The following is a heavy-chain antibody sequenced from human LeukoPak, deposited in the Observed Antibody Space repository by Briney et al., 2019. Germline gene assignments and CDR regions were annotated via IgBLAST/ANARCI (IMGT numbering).Heavy chain of an antibody. Sequence: GGSLRLSCAASGFTFSSYAMSWVRQAPGKGLEWVANIKQDGSEKYYVDSVKGRFTISRDNAKNSLYLQMNSLRAEDTAVYYCARYTAVVTPLYYFDYWGQGTLVTVSS. V-gene: IGHV3-7*01. D-gene: IGHD5-18*01. CDR1: GFTFSSYA. CDR2: IKQDGSEK. CDR3: ARYTAVVTPLYYFDY. J-gene: IGHJ4*02.